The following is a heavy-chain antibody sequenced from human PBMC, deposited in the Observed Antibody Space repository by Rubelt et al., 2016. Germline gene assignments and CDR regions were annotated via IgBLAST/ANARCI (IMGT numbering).Heavy chain of an antibody. V-gene: IGHV4-34*11. J-gene: IGHJ3*01. D-gene: IGHD3-16*01. Sequence: QVQLQQWGAGLLNPSETLSLTCAVYGGSFSGYYWSWIRQPPGKGLELIGYIYYNGITNYNPSLKSRVTISVDTSKNQLPLRLNSVTTADTAVYFCAKDGASSLWGQGTMVTVSS. CDR1: GGSFSGYY. CDR2: IYYNGIT. CDR3: AKDGASSL.